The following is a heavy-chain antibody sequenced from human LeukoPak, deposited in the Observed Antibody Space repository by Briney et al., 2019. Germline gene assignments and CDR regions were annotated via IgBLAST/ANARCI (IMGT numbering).Heavy chain of an antibody. CDR3: ARSHTGDSSGYYFRYYYYMDV. CDR2: IKQEGSEK. J-gene: IGHJ6*03. D-gene: IGHD3-22*01. CDR1: GFTFSSYW. V-gene: IGHV3-7*01. Sequence: GVSLRLSCAASGFTFSSYWMSWVRQAPGKRLEGVANIKQEGSEKYYVDSVKGRFTISRDNAKNSLYLQMNSLRAEDTAVYYCARSHTGDSSGYYFRYYYYMDVWGKGTTVTVSS.